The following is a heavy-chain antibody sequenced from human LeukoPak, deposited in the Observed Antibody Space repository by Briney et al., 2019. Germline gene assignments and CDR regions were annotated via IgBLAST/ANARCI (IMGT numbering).Heavy chain of an antibody. V-gene: IGHV3-30*02. CDR1: GFTFSSYG. J-gene: IGHJ4*02. Sequence: GGSLRLSXAASGFTFSSYGMHWVRQAPGKGLEWVAFIPSDGSHKDYTDSVKDRFTISRDNSKYMLYLQMNSLRPDDTAVYYCAKTRNLAAAGYFDSWGQGTLVTVSS. CDR3: AKTRNLAAAGYFDS. D-gene: IGHD6-13*01. CDR2: IPSDGSHK.